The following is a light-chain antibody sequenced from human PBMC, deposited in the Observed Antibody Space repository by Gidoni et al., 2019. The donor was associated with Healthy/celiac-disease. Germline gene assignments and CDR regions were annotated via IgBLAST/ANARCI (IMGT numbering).Light chain of an antibody. V-gene: IGKV1-39*01. CDR2: AAS. Sequence: DPVTITCRASQSISSYLNWYQQKPGKAPKLLIYAASSLQSGVPSRFSGSGSGTDFTLNISSLQPEDFATYYCQQSYSTPRTFXHXTKLEIK. J-gene: IGKJ2*01. CDR3: QQSYSTPRT. CDR1: QSISSY.